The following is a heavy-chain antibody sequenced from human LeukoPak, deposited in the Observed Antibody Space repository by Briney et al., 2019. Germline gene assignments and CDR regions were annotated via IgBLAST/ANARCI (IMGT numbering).Heavy chain of an antibody. CDR3: ARYYYDSSGYYYKDY. J-gene: IGHJ4*02. V-gene: IGHV3-11*01. CDR1: GFTFSDYY. Sequence: GGSLRLSCAASGFTFSDYYMSWIRQAPGKGLEWVSYISSSGSTIYYADSVKGRFTISRDNAKNSLYLQMNSLRAEDTAVYYCARYYYDSSGYYYKDYWGQGTLVTVSS. CDR2: ISSSGSTI. D-gene: IGHD3-22*01.